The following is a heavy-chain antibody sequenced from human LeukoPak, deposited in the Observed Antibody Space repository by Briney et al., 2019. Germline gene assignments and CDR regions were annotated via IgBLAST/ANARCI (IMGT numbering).Heavy chain of an antibody. J-gene: IGHJ5*02. CDR2: MNPNSGNT. V-gene: IGHV1-8*01. D-gene: IGHD4-17*01. Sequence: ASVKVSCKASGYTFTSYDINWVRQATGQGLEWMGWMNPNSGNTGYAQKFQGRVTMTRNTSISTAYMELSSLRSEDTAVYYCARERYYGDGDGVDINWFDPWGQGTLVTVSS. CDR3: ARERYYGDGDGVDINWFDP. CDR1: GYTFTSYD.